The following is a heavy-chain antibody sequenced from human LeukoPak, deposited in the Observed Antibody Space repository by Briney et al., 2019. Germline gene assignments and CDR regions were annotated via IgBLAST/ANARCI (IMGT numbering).Heavy chain of an antibody. CDR3: APRVVGSAPFDY. J-gene: IGHJ4*02. D-gene: IGHD2-15*01. Sequence: GGSLRLSCAASGFTFSTYAMSWVRQAPGKGLEWVSAISGSTGRTYYADSVKGRFTISRDNSKNTLYLQMNNLRAEDTAVYYCAPRVVGSAPFDYWGQGTLVTVSS. CDR2: ISGSTGRT. V-gene: IGHV3-23*01. CDR1: GFTFSTYA.